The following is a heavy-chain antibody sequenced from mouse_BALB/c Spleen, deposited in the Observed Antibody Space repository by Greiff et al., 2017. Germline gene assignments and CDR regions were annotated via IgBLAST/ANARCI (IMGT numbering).Heavy chain of an antibody. CDR1: GYTFTSYW. V-gene: IGHV1S22*01. J-gene: IGHJ4*01. CDR3: TRRLRSDAMDY. D-gene: IGHD2-2*01. CDR2: IYPGSGST. Sequence: LQQPGSELVRPGASVKLSCKASGYTFTSYWMHWVKQRPGQGLEWIGNIYPGSGSTNYDEKFKSKATLTVDTSSSTAYMQLSSLTSEDSAVYYCTRRLRSDAMDYWGQGTSVTVSS.